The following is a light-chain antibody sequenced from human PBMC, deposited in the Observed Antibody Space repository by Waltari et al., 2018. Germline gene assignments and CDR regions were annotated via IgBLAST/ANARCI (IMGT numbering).Light chain of an antibody. Sequence: DIQMTQSPSSLSASVGARVTITCRASQSISSYLNWYQQKPGKAPKLLIYAASSLQSGVPSRFSGSGSGTDFTLTISSLQPEDFATYYCQQSYSTPPIFGQGTKLEIK. CDR1: QSISSY. CDR2: AAS. J-gene: IGKJ2*01. CDR3: QQSYSTPPI. V-gene: IGKV1-39*01.